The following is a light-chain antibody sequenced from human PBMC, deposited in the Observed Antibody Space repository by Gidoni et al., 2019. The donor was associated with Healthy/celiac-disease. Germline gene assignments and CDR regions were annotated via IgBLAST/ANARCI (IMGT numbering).Light chain of an antibody. Sequence: SALTQPASVSGSPGQSITISCTGTSSDVGSYHLVSWYQQHPGKAHKLMIYEVSKRPSGVSNRFSGSKSGNTASLTISGLQAEDEADYYCCSYAGSSTFVVFGGGTKLTVL. CDR1: SSDVGSYHL. CDR2: EVS. J-gene: IGLJ2*01. CDR3: CSYAGSSTFVV. V-gene: IGLV2-23*02.